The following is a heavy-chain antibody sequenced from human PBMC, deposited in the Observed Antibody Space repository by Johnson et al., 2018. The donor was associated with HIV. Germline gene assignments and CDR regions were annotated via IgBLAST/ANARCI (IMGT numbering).Heavy chain of an antibody. V-gene: IGHV3-23*04. J-gene: IGHJ3*02. Sequence: VQLVESGGGVVQPGRSLRLSCAASGFTVSSNYMSWVRQAPGKGLEWVSAISGSGGSTYYADSVKGRFTTSRDNSKNPLYLQMNRLGAEDTAVYYCAKYGVWDPLLWFQQLVGSDAFDIWGQGTMVTVSS. CDR2: ISGSGGST. D-gene: IGHD3-10*01. CDR3: AKYGVWDPLLWFQQLVGSDAFDI. CDR1: GFTVSSNY.